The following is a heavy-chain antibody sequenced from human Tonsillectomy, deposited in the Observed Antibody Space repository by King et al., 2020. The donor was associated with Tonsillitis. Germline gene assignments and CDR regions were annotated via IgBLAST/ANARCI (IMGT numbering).Heavy chain of an antibody. CDR2: ISGSGGNT. Sequence: VQLVESGGGLVQPGGSLRLSCAASGFTFSSYAMSWVRQAPGKGLEWVSAISGSGGNTYYADSVKGRFTISRDNFNNTLYLQMHSLRAEDTAIYYCARVDRYDFWSGYYTDYWGQGTLVTVSS. D-gene: IGHD3-3*01. CDR1: GFTFSSYA. V-gene: IGHV3-23*04. J-gene: IGHJ4*02. CDR3: ARVDRYDFWSGYYTDY.